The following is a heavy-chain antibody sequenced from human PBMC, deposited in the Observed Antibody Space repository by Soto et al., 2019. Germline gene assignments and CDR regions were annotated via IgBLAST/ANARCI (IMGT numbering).Heavy chain of an antibody. Sequence: QVQLVESGGGVVQPGRSLRLSCAASGFIFSDYGMHWVRQAPGKGLEWVAVISYDGSNTYYSDSVKGRFTVSRDYSNNTLYLEMNSLRPEDTALYFCAKPRLGITPSPSDHWRQGTLVAVSS. J-gene: IGHJ4*02. D-gene: IGHD1-20*01. CDR3: AKPRLGITPSPSDH. CDR2: ISYDGSNT. V-gene: IGHV3-30*18. CDR1: GFIFSDYG.